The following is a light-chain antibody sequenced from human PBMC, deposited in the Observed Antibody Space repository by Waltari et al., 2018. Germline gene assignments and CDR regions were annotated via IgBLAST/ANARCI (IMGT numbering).Light chain of an antibody. CDR2: LGS. Sequence: DIVVTQSPLSLPVTPGEPASISCSSSQSLLHMNGNNYLDWYLQKPGQSPQLLIYLGSNRASGVPDRFSGSGAGTDFTLRISRVEAEDVGVYYCMQSLQTLWTFGQGTKVEIK. V-gene: IGKV2-28*01. CDR3: MQSLQTLWT. J-gene: IGKJ1*01. CDR1: QSLLHMNGNNY.